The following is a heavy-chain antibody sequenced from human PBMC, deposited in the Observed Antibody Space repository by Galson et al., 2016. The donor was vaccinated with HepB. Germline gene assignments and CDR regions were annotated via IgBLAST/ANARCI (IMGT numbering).Heavy chain of an antibody. CDR2: VYYSGNI. J-gene: IGHJ3*01. V-gene: IGHV4-59*02. D-gene: IGHD3-10*01. CDR1: GGSVDDYY. Sequence: ETLSLTCSVSGGSVDDYYWHWIRQPPGKGLEWIGFVYYSGNIYYNPSLRSRVTISLDRSDNHVSLRLTSVAAADTASYYCARSRTTSGWFGRAFDVWGQGTTVTVSS. CDR3: ARSRTTSGWFGRAFDV.